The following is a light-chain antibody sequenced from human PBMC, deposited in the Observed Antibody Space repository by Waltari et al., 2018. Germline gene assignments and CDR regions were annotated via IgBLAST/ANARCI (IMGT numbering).Light chain of an antibody. V-gene: IGKV1-9*01. CDR3: QQLHTYPPWT. CDR1: QGIGIF. Sequence: DVQLTQSPSFVSASVGDRVTITCRASQGIGIFLAWYQQKPGTAPKLLIFSASTLQTRVPSRFSGSGSWTDFTLTISNLQPEDFATYYCQQLHTYPPWTFGPGTRVEMK. J-gene: IGKJ1*01. CDR2: SAS.